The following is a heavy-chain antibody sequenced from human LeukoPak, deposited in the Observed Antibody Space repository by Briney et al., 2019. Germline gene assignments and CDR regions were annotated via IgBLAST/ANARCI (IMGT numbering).Heavy chain of an antibody. CDR2: ISSSGSTI. CDR3: ARDSCSSTSCYKGPDY. J-gene: IGHJ4*02. Sequence: PGGSLRLSCAASGFTFSSYEMNWVRQAPGKGLEWVSYISSSGSTIYYADSVKGRFTISRDNAKNSLYLQMNSLRAEDTAVYYCARDSCSSTSCYKGPDYWGQGTLVTASS. CDR1: GFTFSSYE. D-gene: IGHD2-2*02. V-gene: IGHV3-48*03.